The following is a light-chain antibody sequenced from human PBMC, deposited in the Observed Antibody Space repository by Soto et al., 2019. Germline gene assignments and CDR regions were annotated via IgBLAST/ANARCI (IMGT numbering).Light chain of an antibody. CDR1: QGISSN. CDR3: QQYFSYPLS. J-gene: IGKJ4*01. CDR2: TAS. Sequence: AIRMTQSPSSFSASTGDRVTIACRASQGISSNLAWYQVKPGKAPRLLIYTASSLESGVPSRFSGSGSGTDFTLTISPLQSEDFAVYYCQQYFSYPLSFGGGTKVEIK. V-gene: IGKV1-8*01.